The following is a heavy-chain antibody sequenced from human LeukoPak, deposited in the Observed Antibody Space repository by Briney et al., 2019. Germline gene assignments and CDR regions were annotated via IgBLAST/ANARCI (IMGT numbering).Heavy chain of an antibody. Sequence: SETLSLICTVSGGSISSSSYYWGWIRQPPGKGLEWIGSIYYSGSTNYNPSLKTRLTISVDTSKNRISLKVNSVTAADTALYYCARVRGGTYNHFFDYWGQGTLVTVSS. J-gene: IGHJ4*02. CDR1: GGSISSSSYY. CDR3: ARVRGGTYNHFFDY. V-gene: IGHV4-39*07. D-gene: IGHD5-24*01. CDR2: IYYSGST.